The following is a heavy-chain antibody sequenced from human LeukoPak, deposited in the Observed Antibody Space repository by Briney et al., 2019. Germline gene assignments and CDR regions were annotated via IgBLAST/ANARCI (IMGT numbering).Heavy chain of an antibody. CDR1: GFTFSDYH. V-gene: IGHV3-11*04. J-gene: IGHJ4*02. CDR2: ISSSGSKV. CDR3: TSSYRSSRFDH. D-gene: IGHD6-6*01. Sequence: GGSLRLSCTASGFTFSDYHMSWIRQAPGKGLEWVSYISSSGSKVYYADSVKGRFTISRDNAKNSLYLQMNSLRAEDTAVYYCTSSYRSSRFDHWGQGTPVTVSS.